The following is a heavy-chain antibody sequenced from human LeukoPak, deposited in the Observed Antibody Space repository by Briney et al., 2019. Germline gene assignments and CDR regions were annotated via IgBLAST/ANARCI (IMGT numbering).Heavy chain of an antibody. D-gene: IGHD1-26*01. J-gene: IGHJ5*02. V-gene: IGHV3-64*01. Sequence: GGSLRLSCAASGFTFCSYAMHWVREAPGEGLEYVSAISSNGGSTYYANSVKGRSTISRDNSKNTLYLQMGSLRAEDMAVYYCARAFEVGAPPCDPWGQGTVVTVSS. CDR3: ARAFEVGAPPCDP. CDR2: ISSNGGST. CDR1: GFTFCSYA.